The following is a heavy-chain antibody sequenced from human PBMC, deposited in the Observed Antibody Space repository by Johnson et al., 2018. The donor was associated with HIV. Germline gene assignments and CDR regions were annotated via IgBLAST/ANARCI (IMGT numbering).Heavy chain of an antibody. J-gene: IGHJ3*02. CDR1: GFTFSNYG. CDR3: AKVHGTSWSYDALDI. V-gene: IGHV3-30*18. D-gene: IGHD2-2*01. Sequence: QVQLVESGGGVVQPGRSLRLSCAASGFTFSNYGMHWVRQAPGKGLEWVAVVSYDGSNTYYADSVKGRFTISRDHSKNTLNLQMNSLRAEDTALYYCAKVHGTSWSYDALDIWGQGTLVTVSS. CDR2: VSYDGSNT.